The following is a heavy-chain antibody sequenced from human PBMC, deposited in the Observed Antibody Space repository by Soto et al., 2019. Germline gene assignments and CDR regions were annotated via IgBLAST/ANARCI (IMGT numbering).Heavy chain of an antibody. J-gene: IGHJ6*02. CDR1: GFTFSSYG. CDR3: AKALLHNWNYGNYYYYYGMDV. CDR2: ISYDGSNK. Sequence: GGSLRLSCAASGFTFSSYGMHWVRQAPGKALERGAVISYDGSNKYYADSVKGRFTISRDNSKNTLYLQMNSLRAEDTAVYYCAKALLHNWNYGNYYYYYGMDVWDQGTTVTVCS. D-gene: IGHD1-7*01. V-gene: IGHV3-30*18.